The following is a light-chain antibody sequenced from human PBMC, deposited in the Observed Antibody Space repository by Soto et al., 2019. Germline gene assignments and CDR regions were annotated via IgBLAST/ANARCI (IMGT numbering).Light chain of an antibody. CDR1: SSDVGGYNY. J-gene: IGLJ3*02. Sequence: QSVLTQPASVSGSPGQSITISCTGTSSDVGGYNYVSWYQQHPGKAPKLMIYEVNNRPSGVSNRFSGSKSGNTASLTISGLQAEDEADYYCSSYTSSSTWVFCGGTKVTVL. CDR2: EVN. V-gene: IGLV2-14*01. CDR3: SSYTSSSTWV.